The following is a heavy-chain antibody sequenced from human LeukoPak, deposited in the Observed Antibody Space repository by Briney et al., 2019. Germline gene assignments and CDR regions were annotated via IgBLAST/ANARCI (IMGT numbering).Heavy chain of an antibody. Sequence: SGGSLRLSCAASGFTFSTYSMTWVRQAPVKGLEWISYISSSSTAIYYADSVKGRFTISRDNAKNSLYLQMNSLRAEDTAMYYCARGRGFNPWGQGTLVTVSS. CDR3: ARGRGFNP. CDR2: ISSSSTAI. V-gene: IGHV3-48*01. CDR1: GFTFSTYS. J-gene: IGHJ5*02.